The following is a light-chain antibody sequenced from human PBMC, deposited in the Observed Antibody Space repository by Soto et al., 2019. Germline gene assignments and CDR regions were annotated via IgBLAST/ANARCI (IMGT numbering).Light chain of an antibody. CDR3: QQSYSLPFT. J-gene: IGKJ2*01. CDR1: QTIAKS. V-gene: IGKV1-39*01. Sequence: DVQMTQSPPSLSASVGDSVTLTCRTSQTIAKSLTWYQQKPGKSPKLLIDNAVILQWGVPSRFSCSVSATEFTLSVTSLQADDFATYICQQSYSLPFTFGPGTKVE. CDR2: NAV.